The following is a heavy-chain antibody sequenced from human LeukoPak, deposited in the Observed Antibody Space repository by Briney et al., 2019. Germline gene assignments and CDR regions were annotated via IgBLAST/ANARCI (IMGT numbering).Heavy chain of an antibody. D-gene: IGHD6-19*01. J-gene: IGHJ3*02. V-gene: IGHV1-8*03. Sequence: GASVKVSCKASGYTFTSYDINWVRQATGQGLEWMGWMNPNSGNTGYAQKFQGRVTITRNTSISTAYMELRSLRSDDTAVYYCARGGSGWYWGDAFDIWGQGTMVTVSS. CDR1: GYTFTSYD. CDR3: ARGGSGWYWGDAFDI. CDR2: MNPNSGNT.